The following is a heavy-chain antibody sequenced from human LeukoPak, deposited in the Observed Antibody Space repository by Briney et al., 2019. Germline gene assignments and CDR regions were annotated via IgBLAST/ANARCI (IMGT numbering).Heavy chain of an antibody. J-gene: IGHJ5*02. CDR2: IYYSGST. CDR3: ARDSYYYDSSGYS. V-gene: IGHV4-30-4*01. Sequence: SETLSLTCTVSVGSISSGYYYWSWIRQPPGKGLEWIGYIYYSGSTYYNPSLKSRVTISVDTSKNQFSLKLSSVTAADTAAYYCARDSYYYDSSGYSWGQGTLVTVSS. CDR1: VGSISSGYYY. D-gene: IGHD3-22*01.